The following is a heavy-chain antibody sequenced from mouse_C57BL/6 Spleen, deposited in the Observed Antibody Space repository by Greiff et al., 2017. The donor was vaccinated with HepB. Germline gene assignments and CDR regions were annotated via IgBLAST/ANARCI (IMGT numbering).Heavy chain of an antibody. CDR1: GYAFSSSW. Sequence: QVQLKESGPELVKPGASVKISCKASGYAFSSSWMNWVKQRPGKGLEWIGRIYPGDGDTNYNGKFKGKATLTADKSSSTAYMQLSSLTSEDSAVYFCARQAPPSYGSSSAWFAYWGQGTLVTVSA. J-gene: IGHJ3*01. V-gene: IGHV1-82*01. D-gene: IGHD1-1*01. CDR3: ARQAPPSYGSSSAWFAY. CDR2: IYPGDGDT.